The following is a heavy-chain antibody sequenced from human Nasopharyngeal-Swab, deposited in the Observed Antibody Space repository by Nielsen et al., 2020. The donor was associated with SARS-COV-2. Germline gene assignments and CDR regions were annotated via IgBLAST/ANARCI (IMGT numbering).Heavy chain of an antibody. CDR3: ARDGTGTTRKNGWFDP. Sequence: GGPLRLSCAASGFTVSSNYMSWVRQAPGKGLEWVSVIYSGGSTYYADSVKGRFTISRDNSKNTLYLQMNSLRAEDTAVYYCARDGTGTTRKNGWFDPWGQGTLVTVSS. CDR2: IYSGGST. D-gene: IGHD1-1*01. CDR1: GFTVSSNY. J-gene: IGHJ5*02. V-gene: IGHV3-66*01.